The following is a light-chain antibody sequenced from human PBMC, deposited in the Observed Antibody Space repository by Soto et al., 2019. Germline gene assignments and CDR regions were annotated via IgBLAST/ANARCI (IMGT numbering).Light chain of an antibody. J-gene: IGLJ1*01. CDR2: EGS. CDR3: CSYAGSGTYV. V-gene: IGLV2-23*01. CDR1: SSDVGSYNL. Sequence: QSVLTQPASLSVSPGQSITISCTGTSSDVGSYNLVSWYQQHPGKAPKLMIYEGSKRPSGVSNRFSGSKSGNTASLTISGLQAEDEADYYCCSYAGSGTYVFGTGTKVTVL.